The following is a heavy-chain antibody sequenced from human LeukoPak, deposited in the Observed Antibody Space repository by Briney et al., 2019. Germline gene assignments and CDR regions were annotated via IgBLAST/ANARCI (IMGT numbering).Heavy chain of an antibody. Sequence: GGSLRLSCAASGFTFSSYWMSRVRQAPGKGLEWVANIKQDGSEKYYVDSVKGRFTISRDNAKNSLYLQMNSLRAEDTAVYYCARARDQLLYYFDYWGRGTLVTVSS. V-gene: IGHV3-7*01. D-gene: IGHD2-2*01. CDR1: GFTFSSYW. CDR3: ARARDQLLYYFDY. J-gene: IGHJ4*02. CDR2: IKQDGSEK.